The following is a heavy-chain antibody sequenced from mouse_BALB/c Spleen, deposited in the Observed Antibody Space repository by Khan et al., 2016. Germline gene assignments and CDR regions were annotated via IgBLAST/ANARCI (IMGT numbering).Heavy chain of an antibody. V-gene: IGHV1-7*01. CDR3: ARWWYVNYLYQAMDY. Sequence: QVQLKESGAELAKPGASVKMSCKASGYTFTRFWMHWVKQRPGQGLEWIGYINPGSNYTDYNQNFKDKATLTADKSSSTAYMLLSSLTSEDSAVYFCARWWYVNYLYQAMDYWGQGISVTVSS. D-gene: IGHD1-1*02. CDR2: INPGSNYT. J-gene: IGHJ4*01. CDR1: GYTFTRFW.